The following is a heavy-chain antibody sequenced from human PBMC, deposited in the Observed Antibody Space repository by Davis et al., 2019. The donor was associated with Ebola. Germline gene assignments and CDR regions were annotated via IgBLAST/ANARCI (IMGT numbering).Heavy chain of an antibody. CDR2: IIPIFGTA. D-gene: IGHD3-22*01. CDR3: ARDPSRLITMIVVPPRQWGGTGMDV. CDR1: GGTFSSYA. V-gene: IGHV1-69*13. J-gene: IGHJ6*02. Sequence: SVKVSCKASGGTFSSYAISWVRQAPGQGLEWMGGIIPIFGTANYAQKFQGRVTITADESTSTAYMELSSLRSEDTAVYYCARDPSRLITMIVVPPRQWGGTGMDVWGQGTTVTVSS.